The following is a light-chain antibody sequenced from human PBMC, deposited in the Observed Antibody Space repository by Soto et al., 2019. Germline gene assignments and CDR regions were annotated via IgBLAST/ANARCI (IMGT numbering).Light chain of an antibody. Sequence: DIQMTQSQSTLSASVGDRVTITCRESEDSPNDLGRYQSKQGQAPKRLIYAASSLQRGVPSRFRGSGARTVYYLTFSCLQPEDFATYFCLHHNSYVWTFGQGTKVDIK. CDR1: EDSPND. CDR2: AAS. CDR3: LHHNSYVWT. J-gene: IGKJ1*01. V-gene: IGKV1-17*01.